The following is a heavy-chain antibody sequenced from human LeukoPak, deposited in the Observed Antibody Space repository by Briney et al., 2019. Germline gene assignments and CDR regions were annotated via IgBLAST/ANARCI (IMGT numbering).Heavy chain of an antibody. CDR1: GYTLTELS. J-gene: IGHJ4*02. D-gene: IGHD3-22*01. CDR2: FDPEDGET. V-gene: IGHV1-24*01. Sequence: ASVKVSCKVSGYTLTELSMHWVRQAPGKGFEWMGGFDPEDGETIYAQKFQGRVTMTEDTSTDTAYMELSSLRSEDTAVYYCATYYYDSSGYYCFDYWGQGTLVTVSS. CDR3: ATYYYDSSGYYCFDY.